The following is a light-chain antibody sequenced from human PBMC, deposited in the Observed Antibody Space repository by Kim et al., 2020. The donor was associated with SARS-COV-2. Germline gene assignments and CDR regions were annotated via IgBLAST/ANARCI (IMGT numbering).Light chain of an antibody. J-gene: IGKJ1*01. CDR2: DAS. CDR3: QQRGNRPWT. Sequence: EVVLTQSPATLSLSPGERATLSCRASRSISSYLAWYQQKPGQPPRLLIYDASDRATCIPVRFSGSGSGTDFTLTISSLEPEDCAVYYCQQRGNRPWTFGQGTKVDIK. CDR1: RSISSY. V-gene: IGKV3-11*01.